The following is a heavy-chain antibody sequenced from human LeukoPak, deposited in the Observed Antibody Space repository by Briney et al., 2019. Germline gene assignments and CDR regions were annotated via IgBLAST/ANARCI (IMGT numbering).Heavy chain of an antibody. CDR1: GGSISSYH. D-gene: IGHD3-16*02. CDR3: ASLRLGELSLLDY. CDR2: INHSGST. V-gene: IGHV4-34*01. Sequence: SETLSLTCTVSGGSISSYHWSWIRQPPGKGLEWIGEINHSGSTNYNPSLKSRVTISVDTSKNQFSLKLSSVTAADTAVYYCASLRLGELSLLDYWGQGTLVTVSS. J-gene: IGHJ4*02.